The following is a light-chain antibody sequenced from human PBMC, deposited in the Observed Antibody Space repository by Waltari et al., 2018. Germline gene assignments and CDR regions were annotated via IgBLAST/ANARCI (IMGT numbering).Light chain of an antibody. J-gene: IGLJ2*01. V-gene: IGLV3-25*03. CDR1: ALAKQF. CDR3: HSADISGFYRGI. CDR2: KDS. Sequence: SFELTQPPSVSVSPGETARITCSGDALAKQFAYWYLQRPGQAPVSVIYKDSERPSGIPERFSGSSSGTTVTLIISGVQAEDEADYYCHSADISGFYRGIFGGGTKLTVL.